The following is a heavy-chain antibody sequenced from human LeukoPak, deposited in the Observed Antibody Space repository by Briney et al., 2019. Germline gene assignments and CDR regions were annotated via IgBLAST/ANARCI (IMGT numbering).Heavy chain of an antibody. J-gene: IGHJ4*02. Sequence: GGSLRLSCAASEFSVGSNYMTWVRQAPGKGLEWVSLIYSGGSTYYADSVKGRFTISRDNSKNTLYLQMNSLRAEDTAVYYCARDPLSSSSFDLWGQGTLVIVSS. D-gene: IGHD6-13*01. V-gene: IGHV3-66*01. CDR1: EFSVGSNY. CDR3: ARDPLSSSSFDL. CDR2: IYSGGST.